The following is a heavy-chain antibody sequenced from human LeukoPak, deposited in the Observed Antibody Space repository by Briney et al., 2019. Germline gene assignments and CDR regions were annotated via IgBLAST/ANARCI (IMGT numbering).Heavy chain of an antibody. CDR1: GGSISSSSYY. CDR3: ASPLDSSGGGY. J-gene: IGHJ4*02. D-gene: IGHD3-22*01. Sequence: SETLSLTCTVSGGSISSSSYYWGWIRQPPGKGMEWVGSIYYIGSTYYNPSLKSRVTISVDTSKNQFSLKLSSVTAADTAVYYCASPLDSSGGGYWGQGTLVTVSS. V-gene: IGHV4-39*01. CDR2: IYYIGST.